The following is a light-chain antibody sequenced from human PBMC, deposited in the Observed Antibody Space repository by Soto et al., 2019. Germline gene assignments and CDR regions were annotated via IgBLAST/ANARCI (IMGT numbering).Light chain of an antibody. J-gene: IGLJ3*02. CDR1: SSNIGAGYD. V-gene: IGLV1-40*01. CDR3: QSYDSSLSGSWV. CDR2: GNS. Sequence: QSVLTQPPSVSGAPGQRVTISCTGSSSNIGAGYDEHWYQQLPGTAPKLLIYGNSNRPSGVPDRFSGSKSGTSASLAITGLQAEDEADYYCQSYDSSLSGSWVFGGGTKVTVL.